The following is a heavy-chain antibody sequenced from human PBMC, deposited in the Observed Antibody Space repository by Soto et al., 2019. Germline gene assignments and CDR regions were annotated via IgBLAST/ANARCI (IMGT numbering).Heavy chain of an antibody. CDR1: GGTFSSYT. V-gene: IGHV1-69*04. J-gene: IGHJ6*03. Sequence: ASVKVSCKASGGTFSSYTISWVRQAPGQGLEWMGRIIPILGIANYAQKLQGRVTMTTDTSTSTAYMELRSLRSDDTAVYYCARDVGYYYYMDVWGKGTTVTVSS. CDR3: ARDVGYYYYMDV. CDR2: IIPILGIA.